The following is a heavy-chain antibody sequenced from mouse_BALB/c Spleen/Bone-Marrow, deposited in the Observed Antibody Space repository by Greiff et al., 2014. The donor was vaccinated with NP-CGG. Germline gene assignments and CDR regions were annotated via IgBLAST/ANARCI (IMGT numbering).Heavy chain of an antibody. Sequence: QVQLKHSGAELVMPGASVKMSCQASGYTFADYWMHWVKQRPGQGLEWIGAIDTSDSYISYNQKFKGKATLTVDESSSTAYMQLSSLTSEDSAVYHCARSDYRYDPLANWGQGTLVTVSA. V-gene: IGHV1-69*01. CDR3: ARSDYRYDPLAN. J-gene: IGHJ3*01. CDR1: GYTFADYW. D-gene: IGHD2-14*01. CDR2: IDTSDSYI.